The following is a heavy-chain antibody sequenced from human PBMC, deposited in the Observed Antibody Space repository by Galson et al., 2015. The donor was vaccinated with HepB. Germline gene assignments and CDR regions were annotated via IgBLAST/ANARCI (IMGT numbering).Heavy chain of an antibody. J-gene: IGHJ4*02. Sequence: SVKVSCKVSGYTLTELSMHWVRQAPGKGLEWMGGFDPEDGETIYAQKFQGRVTMTEDTSTDTAYMELSSLRSEDTAVYYCATSGPDIVVVVAAKGGGFDYWGQGTLVTVSS. CDR1: GYTLTELS. CDR3: ATSGPDIVVVVAAKGGGFDY. V-gene: IGHV1-24*01. CDR2: FDPEDGET. D-gene: IGHD2-15*01.